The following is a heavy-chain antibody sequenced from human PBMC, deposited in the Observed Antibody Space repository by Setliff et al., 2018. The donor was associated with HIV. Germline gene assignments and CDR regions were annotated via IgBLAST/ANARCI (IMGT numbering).Heavy chain of an antibody. CDR1: GGTFSRYV. CDR2: IIPFFATA. Sequence: ASVKVSCKASGGTFSRYVISWVRQAPGQGLEWLGEIIPFFATANYAQKFQGRVTITADESTSTVFMQLSSLRSEDTAVYYCATRRGGYSGSEFWFDPWGQGTLVTVSS. V-gene: IGHV1-69*13. CDR3: ATRRGGYSGSEFWFDP. J-gene: IGHJ5*02. D-gene: IGHD1-26*01.